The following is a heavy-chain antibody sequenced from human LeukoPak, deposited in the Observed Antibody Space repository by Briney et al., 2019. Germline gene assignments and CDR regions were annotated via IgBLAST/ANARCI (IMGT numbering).Heavy chain of an antibody. CDR1: GFTFSSYA. CDR3: ARDLEDYYGSGSYTYMDV. J-gene: IGHJ6*03. V-gene: IGHV3-30*04. Sequence: GGSLRLSCAASGFTFSSYAMHWVRQAPGKGLEWVAVISYDGSNKYYADSVKGRFTISRDNSKNTLYLQMNSLRAEDTAVYYCARDLEDYYGSGSYTYMDVWGKGTTVTVSS. CDR2: ISYDGSNK. D-gene: IGHD3-10*01.